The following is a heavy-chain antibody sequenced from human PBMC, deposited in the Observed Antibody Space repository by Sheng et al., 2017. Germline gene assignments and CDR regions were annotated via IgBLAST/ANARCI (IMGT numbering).Heavy chain of an antibody. CDR3: AEGTTG. D-gene: IGHD1-1*01. J-gene: IGHJ4*02. CDR1: GFTFSSYG. CDR2: ISSRSSTI. V-gene: IGHV3-48*03. Sequence: ESGGGLVQPGGSLRLSCEASGFTFSSYGMNWVRQAPGKGLEWISYISSRSSTIYYADSVKGRFTISRDDPKYSLFLQMNSLRVEDTAVYYCAEGTTGWGQGTLVTVSS.